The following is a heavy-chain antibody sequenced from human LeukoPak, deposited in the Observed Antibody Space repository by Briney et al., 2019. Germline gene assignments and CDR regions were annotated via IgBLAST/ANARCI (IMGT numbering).Heavy chain of an antibody. V-gene: IGHV3-30*02. D-gene: IGHD2-2*01. Sequence: GGSLRLSCAAPGFTFSSYGMHWVRQAPGKGLEWVAFIRYDGSNKYYADSVKGRFTISRDNSKNTLYLQMNSLRAEDTAVYYCAKDALGIVVVPAASIDYWGQGTLVTVSS. CDR1: GFTFSSYG. CDR2: IRYDGSNK. J-gene: IGHJ4*02. CDR3: AKDALGIVVVPAASIDY.